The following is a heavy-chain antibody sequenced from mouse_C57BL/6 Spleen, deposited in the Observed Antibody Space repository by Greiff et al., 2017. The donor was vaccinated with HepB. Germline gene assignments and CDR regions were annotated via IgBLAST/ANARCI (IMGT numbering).Heavy chain of an antibody. J-gene: IGHJ3*01. CDR1: GYTFTSYW. CDR3: AREYGSSYGWFAY. D-gene: IGHD1-1*01. V-gene: IGHV1-52*01. CDR2: IDPSDSET. Sequence: VQLQQPGAELVRPGSSVKLSCKASGYTFTSYWMHWVKQRPIQGLEWIGNIDPSDSETHYNQKFKDKATLTVDKSSSTSYMQLSSLTSEDSAVYYCAREYGSSYGWFAYWGQGTLVTVSA.